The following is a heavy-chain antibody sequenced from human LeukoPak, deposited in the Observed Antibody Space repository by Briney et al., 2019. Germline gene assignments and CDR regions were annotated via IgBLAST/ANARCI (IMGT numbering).Heavy chain of an antibody. J-gene: IGHJ4*02. CDR3: VKDLGSDPPGYFDY. D-gene: IGHD2-21*02. Sequence: GGSLRLSCSASGFTFSSYAMHWVRQAPGKGLEYVSAISSNGGSTYYADSVKGRFTISRDNSKNTLYLQTSSLRAEDTAVYYCVKDLGSDPPGYFDYWGQGTLVTVSS. CDR1: GFTFSSYA. V-gene: IGHV3-64D*06. CDR2: ISSNGGST.